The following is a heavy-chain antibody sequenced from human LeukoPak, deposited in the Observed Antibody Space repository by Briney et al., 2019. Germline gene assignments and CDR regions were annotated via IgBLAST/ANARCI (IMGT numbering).Heavy chain of an antibody. V-gene: IGHV4-34*01. D-gene: IGHD2-2*01. Sequence: SETLSLTCAVCGGSFSGYYWSWIRQPPGKGLEWIGEINHSGSTNYNPSLKSRVTIAVDTSKNQFSLKLSSVTAADTAVYYCARSTRGYFDYWGQGTLVTVSS. CDR1: GGSFSGYY. J-gene: IGHJ4*02. CDR2: INHSGST. CDR3: ARSTRGYFDY.